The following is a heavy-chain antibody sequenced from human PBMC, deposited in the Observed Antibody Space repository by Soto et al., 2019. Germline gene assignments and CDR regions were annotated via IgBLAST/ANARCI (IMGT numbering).Heavy chain of an antibody. CDR1: GGTFSSYA. CDR3: ARFYGTSRALYYGMDV. D-gene: IGHD4-17*01. J-gene: IGHJ6*02. Sequence: QVQLVQSGAEVKKPGSSVKVSCKASGGTFSSYAISWVRQAPGQGLEWMGGIIPIFGTANYAQKFQGRVTITADKSTSTAYMELGRLRSEDTAVYYCARFYGTSRALYYGMDVWGQGTTVTVSS. V-gene: IGHV1-69*06. CDR2: IIPIFGTA.